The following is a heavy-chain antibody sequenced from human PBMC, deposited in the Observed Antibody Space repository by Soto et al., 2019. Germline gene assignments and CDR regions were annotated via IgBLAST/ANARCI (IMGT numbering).Heavy chain of an antibody. V-gene: IGHV1-18*04. CDR2: ISAYNGNT. D-gene: IGHD3-3*01. Sequence: SVKVSCKASGYTFTSYGISWVRQAPGQGLEWMGWISAYNGNTNYAQKLQGRVTMTTDTSTSTAYMELRSLRSEDTAVYYCAREAYRITIFGVAPGPEFDGLTHWGRG. CDR1: GYTFTSYG. J-gene: IGHJ1*01. CDR3: AREAYRITIFGVAPGPEFDGLTH.